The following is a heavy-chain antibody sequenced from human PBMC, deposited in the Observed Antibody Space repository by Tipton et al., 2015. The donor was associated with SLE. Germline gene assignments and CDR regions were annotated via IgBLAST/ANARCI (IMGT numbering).Heavy chain of an antibody. CDR3: GKSPVSWTVYS. Sequence: SLRLSCAGSGFFFSIHGMTWVRQAPGKGLEWVSAISNNGGDTYYADSVRGRFTISRDNSKNTLFLQMNILRVEVTAVYYCGKSPVSWTVYSWGHGTLVSVSS. J-gene: IGHJ5*01. CDR1: GFFFSIHG. CDR2: ISNNGGDT. V-gene: IGHV3-23*01. D-gene: IGHD6-13*01.